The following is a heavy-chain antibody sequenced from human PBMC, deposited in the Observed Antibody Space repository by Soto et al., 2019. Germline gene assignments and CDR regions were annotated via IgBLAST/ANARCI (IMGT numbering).Heavy chain of an antibody. CDR3: ATAYRITIFGVVNDAFDI. J-gene: IGHJ3*02. V-gene: IGHV1-24*01. CDR2: FDPEDGET. Sequence: ASVKVSCKVSGYTLTELSMHWVRQAPGKGLEWVGGFDPEDGETIYAQKFQGRVTMTDDTSTDTAYMELSSLRSEDTAVYYCATAYRITIFGVVNDAFDIWGQGTMVTVSS. D-gene: IGHD3-3*01. CDR1: GYTLTELS.